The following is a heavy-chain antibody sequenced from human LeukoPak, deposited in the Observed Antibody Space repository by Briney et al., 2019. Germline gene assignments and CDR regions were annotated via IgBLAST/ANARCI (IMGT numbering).Heavy chain of an antibody. V-gene: IGHV3-21*01. Sequence: GGSLRLSCAASGFTFSSYSMNWVRQAPGKGLEWVSSISSSSSYIYYADSVKGRFTISRDNAKNSLYLQMDSLRAEDTAVYYCATAGQWRFDSWGLGTLVTVSS. D-gene: IGHD6-19*01. CDR2: ISSSSSYI. CDR3: ATAGQWRFDS. J-gene: IGHJ4*02. CDR1: GFTFSSYS.